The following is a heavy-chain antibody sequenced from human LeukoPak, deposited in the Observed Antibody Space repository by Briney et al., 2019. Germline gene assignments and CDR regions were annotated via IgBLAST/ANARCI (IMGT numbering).Heavy chain of an antibody. CDR3: ARGRVSGTTLYFDY. CDR1: GASISSDSDH. J-gene: IGHJ4*02. D-gene: IGHD1-1*01. CDR2: IYSGST. V-gene: IGHV4-61*02. Sequence: SETLSLTCTVSGASISSDSDHWSWIRQPAGKGLEWIGRIYSGSTDYNPSLRSRLTISVDTSKNQFSLKLSPVTAADTAVYYCARGRVSGTTLYFDYWGQGTLFTVSS.